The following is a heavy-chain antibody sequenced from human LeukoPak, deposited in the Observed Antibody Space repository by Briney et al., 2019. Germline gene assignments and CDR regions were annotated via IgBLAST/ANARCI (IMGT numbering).Heavy chain of an antibody. D-gene: IGHD4-17*01. CDR1: GGSFSGYY. J-gene: IGHJ4*02. Sequence: SETLSLTCAVYGGSFSGYYWSWIRQPPGKGLEWIGEINHSGSTNYNPSLKSRVTISVDTSKNQFSLKLSSVTAADTAVYYCARVYGPLYYFDYWGQGTLVTVSS. CDR3: ARVYGPLYYFDY. CDR2: INHSGST. V-gene: IGHV4-34*01.